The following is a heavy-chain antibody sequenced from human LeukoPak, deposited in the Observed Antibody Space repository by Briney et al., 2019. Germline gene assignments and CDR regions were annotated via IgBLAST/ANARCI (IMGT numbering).Heavy chain of an antibody. Sequence: SVKVSCKTSGYTFTNNAINWVRQAPGQGLEWMGGIIPIFGAANYAQKFQGRVTITADKSTSTSYMELSSLRSEDTAVYYCATDYYYDSSGSYYTVDYWGQGTLVTVSS. CDR3: ATDYYYDSSGSYYTVDY. CDR1: GYTFTNNA. CDR2: IIPIFGAA. J-gene: IGHJ4*02. D-gene: IGHD3-22*01. V-gene: IGHV1-69*06.